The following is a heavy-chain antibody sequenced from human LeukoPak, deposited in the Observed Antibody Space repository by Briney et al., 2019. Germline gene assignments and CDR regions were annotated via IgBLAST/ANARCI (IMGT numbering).Heavy chain of an antibody. V-gene: IGHV3-23*01. D-gene: IGHD5-24*01. CDR2: ISGSGSST. Sequence: GGSLRLSCAASGFTFSSYAMSSVRQAPGKGREWVSAISGSGSSTYYADSVKGRFTISRDNSKNTLYLQMNSLRAEDTALYYCAKRDGYNSNPLKDWGQGTLVTVSS. CDR3: AKRDGYNSNPLKD. J-gene: IGHJ4*02. CDR1: GFTFSSYA.